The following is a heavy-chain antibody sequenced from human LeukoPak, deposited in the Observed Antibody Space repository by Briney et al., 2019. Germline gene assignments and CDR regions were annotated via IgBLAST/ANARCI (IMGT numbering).Heavy chain of an antibody. J-gene: IGHJ6*03. V-gene: IGHV4-61*02. Sequence: SETLSLTCTVSGGSISSGSYYWSWIRQPAGKGLEWIGRIYTSGSTNYNPSLKSRVTISVDTSKNQFSLKLSSVTAADTAVYYCASGAYDILTGYYYYYMDVWGKGTTVTISS. D-gene: IGHD3-9*01. CDR2: IYTSGST. CDR3: ASGAYDILTGYYYYYMDV. CDR1: GGSISSGSYY.